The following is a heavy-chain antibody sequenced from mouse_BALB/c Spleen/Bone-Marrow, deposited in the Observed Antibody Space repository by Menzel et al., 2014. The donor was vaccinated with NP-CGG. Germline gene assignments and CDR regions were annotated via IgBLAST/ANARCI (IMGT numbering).Heavy chain of an antibody. J-gene: IGHJ3*01. CDR1: GYSITSGYY. CDR2: ISYDGSN. D-gene: IGHD2-14*01. Sequence: EVQLQQSRPGLVKPSQSLSLTCSVTGYSITSGYYWNWIRQFPGNKLEWMGYISYDGSNNYNPSLKNRISITRDTSKNQFFLKLNSVTTEDTATYYCARGGYDGRGFAYWGQGTLVTVSA. V-gene: IGHV3-6*02. CDR3: ARGGYDGRGFAY.